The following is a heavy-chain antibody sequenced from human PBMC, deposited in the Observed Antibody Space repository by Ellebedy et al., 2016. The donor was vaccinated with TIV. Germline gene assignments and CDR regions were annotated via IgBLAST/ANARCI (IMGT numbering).Heavy chain of an antibody. Sequence: GGSLRLXXAASGFRFSDHLMDWVRQAPGKGLEWVGRTRNKADNYATQYAASVKGRFTISRDDSKNSVYLQMNSLRTDDTAVYYCTKGFYRDWGQGTLVTVSA. J-gene: IGHJ4*02. CDR2: TRNKADNYAT. V-gene: IGHV3-72*01. CDR3: TKGFYRD. CDR1: GFRFSDHL. D-gene: IGHD1-14*01.